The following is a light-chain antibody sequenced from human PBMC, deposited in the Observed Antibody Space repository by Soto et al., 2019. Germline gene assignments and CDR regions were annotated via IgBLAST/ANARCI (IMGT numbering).Light chain of an antibody. CDR1: SSDVGSYNF. CDR3: CSYAGSYTWV. Sequence: QSALTQPRSVSGSPGQSVTISCTGTSSDVGSYNFVSWYQQHPGKAPKLMIYDVSKRPSGVPDRFSGSKSGNTASLTISGLQAEEEADYYCCSYAGSYTWVFGGGTKLTVL. CDR2: DVS. J-gene: IGLJ3*02. V-gene: IGLV2-11*01.